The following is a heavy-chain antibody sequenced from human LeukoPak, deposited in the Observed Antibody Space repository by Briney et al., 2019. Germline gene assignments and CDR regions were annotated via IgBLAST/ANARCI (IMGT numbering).Heavy chain of an antibody. J-gene: IGHJ3*02. Sequence: GESLKISCKGSGYSFTYYWVVWVRQMPGKGLEWMGVIYPGDSDTRYSPFFQGQVTISADKSITTAYLQWSSLKASDTAMYYCARILQPAERGALDIWGQGTMVTVSS. CDR1: GYSFTYYW. CDR3: ARILQPAERGALDI. D-gene: IGHD2-2*01. V-gene: IGHV5-51*01. CDR2: IYPGDSDT.